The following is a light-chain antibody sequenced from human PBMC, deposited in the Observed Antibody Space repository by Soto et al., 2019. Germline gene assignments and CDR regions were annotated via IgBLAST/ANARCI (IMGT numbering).Light chain of an antibody. CDR3: MQTRQSPNT. CDR2: LGS. J-gene: IGKJ2*01. Sequence: IVMTQSPLSLPVTPGEPASISCRPSQSLLHSNGYNYLNWYLQKPGQPPQLLIYLGSNRASGVPDRFSGSISGTYFPLKISRVETEDVGVYYCMQTRQSPNTFGQGTKLEIK. CDR1: QSLLHSNGYNY. V-gene: IGKV2-28*01.